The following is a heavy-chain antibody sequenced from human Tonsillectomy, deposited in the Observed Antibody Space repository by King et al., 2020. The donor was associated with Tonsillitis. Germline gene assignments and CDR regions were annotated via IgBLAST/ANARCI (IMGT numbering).Heavy chain of an antibody. CDR2: ISYDGRNK. Sequence: VQLVESGGGVVQPGSSLRLSCAASGFTFSNYAMHWVRQAPVKGLEWGAVISYDGRNKFYADSVKGRVSISRDSSKNTLYLEMNSLSSEDTAVYYCAKDLGDVAVAGDFDYWGQGTLVTVSS. CDR3: AKDLGDVAVAGDFDY. V-gene: IGHV3-30*18. D-gene: IGHD6-19*01. CDR1: GFTFSNYA. J-gene: IGHJ4*02.